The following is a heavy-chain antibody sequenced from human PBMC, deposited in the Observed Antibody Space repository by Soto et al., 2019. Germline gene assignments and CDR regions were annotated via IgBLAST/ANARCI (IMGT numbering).Heavy chain of an antibody. Sequence: GGSLRLSCAASGFTFSSYSMNWVRQAPGKGLEWVSSISSSSSYIYYADSVKGRFTISRDNDKNSLYLQMNSLRAEDTAVYYCARDLGIYCSSTSCSYGMDVWGQGTTVTVSS. CDR1: GFTFSSYS. V-gene: IGHV3-21*01. J-gene: IGHJ6*02. CDR2: ISSSSSYI. CDR3: ARDLGIYCSSTSCSYGMDV. D-gene: IGHD2-2*01.